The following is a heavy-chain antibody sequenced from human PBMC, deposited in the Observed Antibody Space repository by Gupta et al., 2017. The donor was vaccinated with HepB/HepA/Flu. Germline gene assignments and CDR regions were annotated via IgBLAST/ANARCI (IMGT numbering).Heavy chain of an antibody. CDR2: ISSSSSYI. CDR1: GFPFSSYS. D-gene: IGHD6-13*01. V-gene: IGHV3-21*01. CDR3: ARRRTGDSSRTFDY. Sequence: EVQLVESGGGLVKPGGSLRLSCAASGFPFSSYSMNWVRQAPGKGLEWVSSISSSSSYIYYADSVKGRFTISRDNAKNSLYLQMNSLRAEDTAVYYCARRRTGDSSRTFDYWGQGTLVTVSS. J-gene: IGHJ4*02.